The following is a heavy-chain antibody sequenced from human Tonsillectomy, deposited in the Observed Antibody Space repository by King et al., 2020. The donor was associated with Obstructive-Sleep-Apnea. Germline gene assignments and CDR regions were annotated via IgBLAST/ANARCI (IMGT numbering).Heavy chain of an antibody. CDR3: ARGGLDDCSGGNCYHYYYGMDV. CDR2: IYYSGST. D-gene: IGHD2-15*01. V-gene: IGHV4-31*03. J-gene: IGHJ6*02. Sequence: QLQESGPGLVKPSQTLSLTCTVSGGSISNGGYYWSWIRQHPGKGLEWIVYIYYSGSTYYNPSLKSRFTISVDTSKNQISLKLCSMTAADTAVYYCARGGLDDCSGGNCYHYYYGMDVWGRGTTVTVSS. CDR1: GGSISNGGYY.